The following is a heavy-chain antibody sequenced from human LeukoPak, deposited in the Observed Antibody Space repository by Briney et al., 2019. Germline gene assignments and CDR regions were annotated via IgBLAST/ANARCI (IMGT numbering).Heavy chain of an antibody. Sequence: GGSLRLSCAASGFTFSRNAMIWVRQAPGKGLEWVSAISGSGSDTYYADSVKGRFTISRDNSKNTVYLRMNSLRAEDTAIYYCAKDPWGSRGYVDYWGQGTLVTVSS. CDR3: AKDPWGSRGYVDY. J-gene: IGHJ4*02. D-gene: IGHD7-27*01. CDR1: GFTFSRNA. CDR2: ISGSGSDT. V-gene: IGHV3-23*01.